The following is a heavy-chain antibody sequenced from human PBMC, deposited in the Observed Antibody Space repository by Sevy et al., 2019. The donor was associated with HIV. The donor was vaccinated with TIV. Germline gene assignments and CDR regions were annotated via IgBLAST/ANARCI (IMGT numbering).Heavy chain of an antibody. CDR3: ARGRRYCSGGSCSEYYFDY. D-gene: IGHD2-15*01. Sequence: GGSLRLSCAASGFTFSSYWMSWVRQAPGKGLEWVANIKQDGSEKYYVDSVKGRFTISRDNAKNSLYLQMNSLRAEDTAVYYCARGRRYCSGGSCSEYYFDYWGQGTLVTVSS. CDR1: GFTFSSYW. J-gene: IGHJ4*02. CDR2: IKQDGSEK. V-gene: IGHV3-7*03.